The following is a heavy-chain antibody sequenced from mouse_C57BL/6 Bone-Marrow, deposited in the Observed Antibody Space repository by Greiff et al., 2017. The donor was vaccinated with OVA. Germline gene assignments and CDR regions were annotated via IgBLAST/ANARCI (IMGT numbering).Heavy chain of an antibody. CDR1: GYTFTSYW. V-gene: IGHV1-5*01. D-gene: IGHD1-1*01. CDR2: IYPGNSDT. J-gene: IGHJ2*01. CDR3: TRRDYGSSSYYFDY. Sequence: EVQLQQSGTVLARPGASVKMSCKTSGYTFTSYWMHWVKQRPGQGLEWIGAIYPGNSDTSYNQKFKGKAKLTAVTTASTAYMELSSLTNEDSAVYYCTRRDYGSSSYYFDYWGQGTTLTVSS.